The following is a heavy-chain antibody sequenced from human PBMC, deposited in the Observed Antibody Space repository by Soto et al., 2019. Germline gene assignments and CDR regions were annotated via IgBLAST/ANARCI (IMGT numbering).Heavy chain of an antibody. CDR2: IDSSGGT. CDR1: GFTFGSND. CDR3: AKVNWATSPTTAHPYV. D-gene: IGHD1-1*01. J-gene: IGHJ4*02. V-gene: IGHV3-23*05. Sequence: QAGGSLRLSCAASGFTFGSNDMNWVRQAPGKGLEWVSGIDSSGGTYYADSAKGRFTISRDDSKNTLYLQMNSLRAEDTAVYYCAKVNWATSPTTAHPYVWGQGALVTVSS.